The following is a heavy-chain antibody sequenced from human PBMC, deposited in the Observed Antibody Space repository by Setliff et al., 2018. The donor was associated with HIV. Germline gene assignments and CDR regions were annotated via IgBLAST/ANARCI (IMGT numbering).Heavy chain of an antibody. CDR2: IRYDGSSQ. CDR3: AKPGALYNLLLMGLDV. V-gene: IGHV3-30*02. CDR1: GFAFSDSG. J-gene: IGHJ6*04. Sequence: PGGSLRLSCTASGFAFSDSGMHWVRQAPGKGLEWVALIRYDGSSQIYADSVKGRFSISRDNSENTLYLQMNSLRSEDTAVYYCAKPGALYNLLLMGLDVWGKGTTVTVSS. D-gene: IGHD3-16*01.